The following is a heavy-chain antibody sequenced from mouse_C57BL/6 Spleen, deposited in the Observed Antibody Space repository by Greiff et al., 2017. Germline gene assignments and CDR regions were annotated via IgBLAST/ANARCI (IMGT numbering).Heavy chain of an antibody. CDR2: IRNKANGYTT. J-gene: IGHJ1*03. D-gene: IGHD1-1*01. V-gene: IGHV7-3*01. CDR1: GFTFTDYY. CDR3: ARYRYYYGSSYGYFDV. Sequence: EVQVVESGGGLVQPGGSLSLSCAASGFTFTDYYMSWVRQPPGKALEWLGFIRNKANGYTTEYSASVKGRFTISRDNSQSNLYLQMNALRAEDSATYYCARYRYYYGSSYGYFDVWGTGTTVTVSS.